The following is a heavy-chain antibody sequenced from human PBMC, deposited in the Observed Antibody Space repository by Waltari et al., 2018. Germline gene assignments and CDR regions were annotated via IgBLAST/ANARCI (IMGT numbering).Heavy chain of an antibody. Sequence: QVQLVKSGAEVKKPGASVKVSCKASGYTFNSYGISWVRQAPGHGLEWMGWISDYNGNTNYAHKLQGRVTMTTDTSTSTADMELRSLGSDDTAVYYCARVVWFGEFRYPPLPGVYWGQGTLVTVSS. CDR1: GYTFNSYG. V-gene: IGHV1-18*01. CDR3: ARVVWFGEFRYPPLPGVY. CDR2: ISDYNGNT. J-gene: IGHJ4*02. D-gene: IGHD3-10*01.